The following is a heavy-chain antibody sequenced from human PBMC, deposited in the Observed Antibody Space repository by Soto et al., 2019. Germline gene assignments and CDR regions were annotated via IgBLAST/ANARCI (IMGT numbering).Heavy chain of an antibody. CDR1: GFTLSSYA. J-gene: IGHJ6*02. D-gene: IGHD3-16*01. CDR3: ARDWGGILAGGMDV. CDR2: ISYDGTNK. V-gene: IGHV3-30-3*01. Sequence: QVQLVESGGGVVQPGRSLRLSCAASGFTLSSYAMHWVRQAPGKGLEWVAVISYDGTNKHYADSVKGRFTISRDNSKNRLYLQMNSLRAEDTAVYYCARDWGGILAGGMDVWGQGTTVTVPS.